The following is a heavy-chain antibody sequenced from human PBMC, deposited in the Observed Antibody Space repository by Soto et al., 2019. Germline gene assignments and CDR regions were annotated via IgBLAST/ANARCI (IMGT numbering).Heavy chain of an antibody. J-gene: IGHJ5*02. Sequence: QVQLQESGPGLVKPSETLSLTCTVSGGSVSSGSYYWSWIRQPPGKGLEWIGYIYYSGSTNYNSSLKSLGTISVDTSKNQFSLKLSSVTAADTAVYYCARETIGLYSWFDPCGHGNLVTVSS. CDR1: GGSVSSGSYY. CDR2: IYYSGST. CDR3: ARETIGLYSWFDP. V-gene: IGHV4-61*01. D-gene: IGHD2-15*01.